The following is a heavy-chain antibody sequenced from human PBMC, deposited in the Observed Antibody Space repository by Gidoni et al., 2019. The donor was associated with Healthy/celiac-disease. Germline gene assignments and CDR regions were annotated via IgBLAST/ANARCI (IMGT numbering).Heavy chain of an antibody. V-gene: IGHV1-69*04. D-gene: IGHD2-15*01. CDR2: IIPILGIA. CDR1: GGTFSSYA. J-gene: IGHJ4*02. Sequence: QVQLVQSGAEVKKPGSSVKVSCKASGGTFSSYAISWVRQSPGQGLEWMGRIIPILGIANYAQKFHGRVPITADKSTSTAYMELSSLRSEDTAVYYCARRYCSGGSCPPDYWGQGTLVTVSS. CDR3: ARRYCSGGSCPPDY.